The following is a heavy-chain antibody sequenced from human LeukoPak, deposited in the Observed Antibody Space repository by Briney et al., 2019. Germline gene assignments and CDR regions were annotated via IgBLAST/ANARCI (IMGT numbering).Heavy chain of an antibody. D-gene: IGHD6-13*01. Sequence: SETLSLTCTVSGGSISSYYWSWIRQPSGKGLEWIGYIYYSGSTNYNPSLKSRVTISVDTSKNQFSLKLSSVTAADTAVYYCARSSPGIAAAEDYWGQGTLVTVSS. CDR3: ARSSPGIAAAEDY. CDR1: GGSISSYY. J-gene: IGHJ4*02. CDR2: IYYSGST. V-gene: IGHV4-59*01.